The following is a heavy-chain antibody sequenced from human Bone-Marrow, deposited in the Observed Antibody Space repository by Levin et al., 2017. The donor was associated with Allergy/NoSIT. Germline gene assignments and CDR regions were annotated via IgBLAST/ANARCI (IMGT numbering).Heavy chain of an antibody. CDR2: ISGSGGST. D-gene: IGHD2-2*01. CDR1: GFTFSSYA. J-gene: IGHJ4*02. Sequence: GESLKISCAASGFTFSSYAMSWVRQAPGKGLEWVSAISGSGGSTYYADSVKGRFTISRDNSKNTLYLQMNSLRAEDTAVYYCAKDFSCTSCRRSRVDYWGQGTLVTVSS. V-gene: IGHV3-23*01. CDR3: AKDFSCTSCRRSRVDY.